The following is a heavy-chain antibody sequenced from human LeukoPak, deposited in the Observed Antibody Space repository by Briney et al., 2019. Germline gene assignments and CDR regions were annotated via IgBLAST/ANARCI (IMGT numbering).Heavy chain of an antibody. CDR1: GFTFSRYG. CDR2: ISSDGSTK. CDR3: AKDVSDSGNQHGADY. D-gene: IGHD3-10*01. V-gene: IGHV3-30*18. Sequence: GGSLRLSCAASGFTFSRYGMHWVRQTPDKGLEWVAVISSDGSTKWYADSVKGRFTFSRDNSKNTLYLQMDSLRAEDTAVYYSAKDVSDSGNQHGADYWGQGTLVTVSS. J-gene: IGHJ4*02.